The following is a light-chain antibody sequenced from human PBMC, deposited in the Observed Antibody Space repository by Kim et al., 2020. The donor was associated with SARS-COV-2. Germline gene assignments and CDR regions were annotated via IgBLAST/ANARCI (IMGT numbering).Light chain of an antibody. V-gene: IGLV2-14*04. CDR1: SSYVGRYNY. J-gene: IGLJ1*01. Sequence: PGQSLTISCTGTSSYVGRYNYVSWYQQDPGKPPKLIIYDVNKRPSGVSSRFSGSKSGNTASLTISGLQAEDETDYYCSSYTSSGTVFGGGTKVTVL. CDR3: SSYTSSGTV. CDR2: DVN.